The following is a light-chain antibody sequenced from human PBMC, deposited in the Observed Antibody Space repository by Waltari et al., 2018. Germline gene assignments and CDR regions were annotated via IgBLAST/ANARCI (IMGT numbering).Light chain of an antibody. J-gene: IGKJ1*01. CDR2: GAS. CDR3: QHYLRLPVT. V-gene: IGKV3-20*01. CDR1: QSVSRA. Sequence: EIVLTQSPGTLSLSLGERATLSCGASQSVSRALAWYQQKPGQTPRLLFYGASTRATGIPDRVSGSGSGPDFSLTISRLEPDDFAVYYCQHYLRLPVTFGQGTTVEI.